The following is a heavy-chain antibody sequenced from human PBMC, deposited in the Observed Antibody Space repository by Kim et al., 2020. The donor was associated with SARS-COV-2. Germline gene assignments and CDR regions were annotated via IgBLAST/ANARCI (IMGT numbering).Heavy chain of an antibody. V-gene: IGHV3-23*01. CDR3: AKGGVHCGGDCYRHRAYYYGIDV. D-gene: IGHD2-21*02. CDR1: GFTFSSYA. CDR2: ISGSGGST. Sequence: GGSLRLSCAASGFTFSSYAMSWVRQAPGKGLEWVSAISGSGGSTYYADSVKGRFTISRDNSKNTLYLQMNSLRAEDTAVYYCAKGGVHCGGDCYRHRAYYYGIDVWGQGTTVTVSS. J-gene: IGHJ6*02.